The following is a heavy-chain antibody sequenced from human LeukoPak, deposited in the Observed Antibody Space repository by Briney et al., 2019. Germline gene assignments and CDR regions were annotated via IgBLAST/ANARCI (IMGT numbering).Heavy chain of an antibody. V-gene: IGHV1-69*05. CDR2: IIPIFGTA. J-gene: IGHJ2*01. Sequence: SVKVSCKASGYGFTDFGISWVRQAPGQGLEWMGRIIPIFGTANYAQKFQGRVTITTDESTSTAYMELSSLRSEDTAVYYCARDLPVGARRYYWYFDLWGRGTLVTVSS. CDR3: ARDLPVGARRYYWYFDL. D-gene: IGHD1-26*01. CDR1: GYGFTDFG.